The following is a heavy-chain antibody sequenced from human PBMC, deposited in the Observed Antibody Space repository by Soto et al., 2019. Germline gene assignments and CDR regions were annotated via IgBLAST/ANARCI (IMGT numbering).Heavy chain of an antibody. CDR1: GFSFRSYW. V-gene: IGHV3-74*01. CDR3: ARDYDFWSSYPSVYFDY. J-gene: IGHJ4*02. D-gene: IGHD3-3*01. CDR2: INRDGSST. Sequence: GGSLGLTHSASGFSFRSYWMHWVRQAPGKGLVWVSRINRDGSSTTYADSVKGRFAISRDNANNTLYLQMNSLRAEHTAIDDCARDYDFWSSYPSVYFDYWGLGNLVTVSS.